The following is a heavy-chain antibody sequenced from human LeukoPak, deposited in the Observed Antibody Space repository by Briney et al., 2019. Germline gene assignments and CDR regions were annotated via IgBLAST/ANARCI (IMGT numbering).Heavy chain of an antibody. CDR2: IYSGGST. CDR3: ARDLSPWESRNPDAFDI. CDR1: GFTVSTNY. Sequence: GGSLRLSCTASGFTVSTNYMSWVRQAPGKGLEWVSVIYSGGSTYYADSVRGRFTISRDNYKNTLYLQMNSLRAEDTAVYYCARDLSPWESRNPDAFDIWGQGTTVTVSS. D-gene: IGHD1-14*01. V-gene: IGHV3-53*01. J-gene: IGHJ3*02.